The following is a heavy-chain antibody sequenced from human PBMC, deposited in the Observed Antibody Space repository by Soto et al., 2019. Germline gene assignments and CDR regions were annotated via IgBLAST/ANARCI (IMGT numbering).Heavy chain of an antibody. J-gene: IGHJ4*02. V-gene: IGHV3-23*01. CDR2: ISGGGDAT. D-gene: IGHD7-27*01. CDR1: GFTFGNYV. CDR3: AKKSLGSITLPALYYFDY. Sequence: EVQLLESGGGLVQPGGSLRLSCAASGFTFGNYVFSWVRQAPGKGLEWVSVISGGGDATYYPDSVKGRFTTSRDNSKNTVYLQMNSLRAEDTAVYYCAKKSLGSITLPALYYFDYWGQGTLVTVSS.